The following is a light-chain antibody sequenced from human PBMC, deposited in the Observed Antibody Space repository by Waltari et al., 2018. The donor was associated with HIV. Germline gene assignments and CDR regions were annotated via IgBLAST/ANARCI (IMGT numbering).Light chain of an antibody. Sequence: DIVMTQSPDSLAVSLGERATINCKSSQSVLYSSDNKNYLAWYQQKPGQPPKVLIYWASTRESGVPDRFSGSGSGTDFALTISSLQAEDVAVYYCMQVLETPGTFGQGTKVEIK. CDR1: QSVLYSSDNKNY. V-gene: IGKV4-1*01. CDR3: MQVLETPGT. J-gene: IGKJ1*01. CDR2: WAS.